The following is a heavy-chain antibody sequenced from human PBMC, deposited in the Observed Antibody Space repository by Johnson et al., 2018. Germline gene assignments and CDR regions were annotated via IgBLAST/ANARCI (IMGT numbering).Heavy chain of an antibody. CDR1: GFTFSKYD. D-gene: IGHD1-14*01. J-gene: IGHJ6*04. V-gene: IGHV3-13*01. Sequence: VQLVESGGGLVQPGGSLRLSCAASGFTFSKYDMHWVRQATGKGLEWVSATGTAGDTSYQGAGKGRFTISRENAKNSLYLQLNSLRAGDTAVYYCARGITNYYYGMDVWGRGTTVTVSS. CDR3: ARGITNYYYGMDV. CDR2: TGTAGDT.